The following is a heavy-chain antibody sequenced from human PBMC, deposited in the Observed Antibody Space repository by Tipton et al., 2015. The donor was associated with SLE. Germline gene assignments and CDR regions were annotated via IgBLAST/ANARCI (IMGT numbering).Heavy chain of an antibody. V-gene: IGHV4-34*01. D-gene: IGHD3-3*01. CDR2: INHSGST. CDR3: ARILPDYFFYGMDV. CDR1: GGSFSGYY. J-gene: IGHJ6*02. Sequence: TLSLTCAVYGGSFSGYYWNWIRQPPGKGLEWIGEINHSGSTNYNPSLKSRVTISVDTSKNQFSLKVSSVTAADTAVYYCARILPDYFFYGMDVWGQGTTVTVSS.